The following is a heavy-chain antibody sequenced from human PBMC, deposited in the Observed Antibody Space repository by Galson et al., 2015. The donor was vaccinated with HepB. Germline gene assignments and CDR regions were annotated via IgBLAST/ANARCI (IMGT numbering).Heavy chain of an antibody. CDR1: GFTFDDYA. Sequence: SLRLSCAASGFTFDDYAMHWVRQAPGKGLEWVSGISWNSGSIGYADSVKGRVTISRANAETDLYLQMHSLRAEDTALYYCAKDETSGPLLSGGHGTPGT. D-gene: IGHD6-19*01. CDR2: ISWNSGSI. V-gene: IGHV3-9*01. CDR3: AKDETSGPLLS. J-gene: IGHJ5*01.